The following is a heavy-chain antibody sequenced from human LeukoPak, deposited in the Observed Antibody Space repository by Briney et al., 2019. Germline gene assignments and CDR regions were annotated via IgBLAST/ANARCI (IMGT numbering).Heavy chain of an antibody. D-gene: IGHD5-24*01. J-gene: IGHJ4*02. CDR2: IFNSGST. CDR1: GASLSGYH. CDR3: ARAEDGYQIDY. V-gene: IGHV4-34*12. Sequence: SETLSLTCVVYGASLSGYHWSWIRRPPGNGLEWIGSIFNSGSTHYSPSLKSRVTMTVDTSKDQFSLKLSSVTAADTAVYYCARAEDGYQIDYWGQGTLVTVSS.